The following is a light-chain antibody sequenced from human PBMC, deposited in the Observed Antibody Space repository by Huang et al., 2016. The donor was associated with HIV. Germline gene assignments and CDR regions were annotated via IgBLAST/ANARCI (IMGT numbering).Light chain of an antibody. V-gene: IGKV1-16*02. Sequence: DIQMTQSPSSLSASVGDRVTITCRASQGINNYFAWFQQKPGKAPKSLIYAASRLLSGVPAKFSGSVSGTEFTLTISRLHPEDFATYYSQPYHKYPLTFGPGTKVDLK. J-gene: IGKJ3*01. CDR1: QGINNY. CDR2: AAS. CDR3: QPYHKYPLT.